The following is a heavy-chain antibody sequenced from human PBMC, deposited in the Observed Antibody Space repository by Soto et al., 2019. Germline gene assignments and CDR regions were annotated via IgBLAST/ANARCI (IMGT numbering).Heavy chain of an antibody. V-gene: IGHV3-7*03. Sequence: GGSLRLSCAASGFTFSNSWMSWVRQAPGKGLEWVANIKEDGSEKDYVDPVKGRFTITRDNAKNSLYLQMNNLRAEDTAVYFCTRKRFGMDVWGQGTTVTVSS. CDR3: TRKRFGMDV. CDR1: GFTFSNSW. J-gene: IGHJ6*02. CDR2: IKEDGSEK.